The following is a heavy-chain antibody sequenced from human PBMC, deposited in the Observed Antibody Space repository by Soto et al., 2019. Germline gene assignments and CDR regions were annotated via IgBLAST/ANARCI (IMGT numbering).Heavy chain of an antibody. CDR2: MSHSGGT. CDR3: ARVERGTVTTVVDAFDI. J-gene: IGHJ3*02. Sequence: QVQLQQWGAGLLKPSETLSLTCAVYGGFVSSGTYYWSWIRQPPGKGLEWIGEMSHSGGTHFNPSLKRRVTISVDTSKTQCSLKMSSVTAADTALYYCARVERGTVTTVVDAFDIWGPGTMVTVSS. CDR1: GGFVSSGTYY. D-gene: IGHD1-1*01. V-gene: IGHV4-34*01.